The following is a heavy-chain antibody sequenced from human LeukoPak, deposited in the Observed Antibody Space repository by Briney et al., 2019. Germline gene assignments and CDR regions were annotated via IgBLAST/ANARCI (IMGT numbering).Heavy chain of an antibody. D-gene: IGHD3-22*01. J-gene: IGHJ4*02. Sequence: GRSLRLSCAASGFTFSSYGMHWVRQAPGKGLEWVAVIWYDGSNKYYADSVKGRFTISRDNSKNTLYLQMNSLRAEDTAVYYCARDRNYYDSSGYLPNYYFDYWGQGTLVTVSS. V-gene: IGHV3-33*01. CDR3: ARDRNYYDSSGYLPNYYFDY. CDR1: GFTFSSYG. CDR2: IWYDGSNK.